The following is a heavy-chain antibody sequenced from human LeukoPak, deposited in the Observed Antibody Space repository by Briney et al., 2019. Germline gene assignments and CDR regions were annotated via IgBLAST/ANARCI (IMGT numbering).Heavy chain of an antibody. CDR1: GYTFTTYY. V-gene: IGHV1-46*01. J-gene: IGHJ4*02. D-gene: IGHD2-21*01. CDR2: INPDSGNQ. Sequence: ASVKVSCTASGYTFTTYYMHWVRPAPGQGLDWMGIINPDSGNQNYAHNFQGRITITRDKSPNTVYLEPSSLTSDDTAVFYLSRDLLARVALYSPDYWGQGALVTVSS. CDR3: SRDLLARVALYSPDY.